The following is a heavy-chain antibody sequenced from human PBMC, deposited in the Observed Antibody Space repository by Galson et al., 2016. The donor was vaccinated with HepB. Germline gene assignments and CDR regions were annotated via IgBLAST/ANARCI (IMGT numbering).Heavy chain of an antibody. CDR1: GDSLSSIKW. J-gene: IGHJ4*02. V-gene: IGHV4-4*01. D-gene: IGHD6-19*01. Sequence: ETLSLTCNVSGDSLSSIKWWNWVRQTPGKGLEWIGEVYHSGITNYNPSLKSRITISADLSKNMFSLRMTSLTAADTAAYFCARGDNTGWNYLDYWGQGTLVTVSS. CDR3: ARGDNTGWNYLDY. CDR2: VYHSGIT.